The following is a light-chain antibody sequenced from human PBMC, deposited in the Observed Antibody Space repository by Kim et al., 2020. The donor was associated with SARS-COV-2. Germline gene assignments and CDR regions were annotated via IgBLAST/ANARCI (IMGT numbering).Light chain of an antibody. CDR2: DAA. V-gene: IGKV3-20*01. Sequence: SPGESATLSCRASQSVRGRNLAWYQQSPGHPPRLLIYDAATRSTGISSRFSGSWSGTDFTLTIDRLEPGDFAVYLCQQYGNLPYTFGQGTKLEI. CDR1: QSVRGRN. J-gene: IGKJ2*01. CDR3: QQYGNLPYT.